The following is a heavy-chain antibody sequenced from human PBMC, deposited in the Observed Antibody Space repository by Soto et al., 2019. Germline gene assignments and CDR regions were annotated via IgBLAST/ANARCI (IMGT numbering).Heavy chain of an antibody. CDR3: TRALREELPIYYFDS. J-gene: IGHJ4*02. V-gene: IGHV2-26*01. D-gene: IGHD1-7*01. Sequence: SGPTLVNPTETLTLTCTVSGFSLSKARMGVSWIRQPPGKDLEWLAHIFWNDERSYSTSLKSRLTISKETSKSQVVLTMTNVDPVDTGTYYCTRALREELPIYYFDSWGQGTLVTVSS. CDR1: GFSLSKARMG. CDR2: IFWNDER.